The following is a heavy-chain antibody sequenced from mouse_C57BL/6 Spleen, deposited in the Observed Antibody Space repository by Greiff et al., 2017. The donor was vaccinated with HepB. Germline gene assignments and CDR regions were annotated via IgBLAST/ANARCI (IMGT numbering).Heavy chain of an antibody. Sequence: DVKLQESGPGLVKPSQSLSLTCSVTGYSITSGYYWNWIRQFPGNKLEWMGYISYDGSNNYNPSLKNRISITRDTSKNQFFLKLNSVTTEDTATYYCARAFYDYGAWFAYWGQGTLVTVSA. CDR2: ISYDGSN. CDR3: ARAFYDYGAWFAY. CDR1: GYSITSGYY. J-gene: IGHJ3*01. D-gene: IGHD2-4*01. V-gene: IGHV3-6*01.